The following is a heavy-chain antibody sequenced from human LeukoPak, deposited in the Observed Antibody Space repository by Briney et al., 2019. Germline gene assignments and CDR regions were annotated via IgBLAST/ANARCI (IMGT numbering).Heavy chain of an antibody. D-gene: IGHD3-22*01. CDR3: AKNYYDRRGPYSWVFDY. J-gene: IGHJ4*02. V-gene: IGHV3-23*01. Sequence: PGGSLTLSCPVSGFTFSDYAMTWVRQAPGKGLAWVSSIFAGGGAALYADSVRGRFTIFRDDSKSTLFLQMHSLRAEDTAIYYCAKNYYDRRGPYSWVFDYWGQGTLVTVSS. CDR1: GFTFSDYA. CDR2: IFAGGGAA.